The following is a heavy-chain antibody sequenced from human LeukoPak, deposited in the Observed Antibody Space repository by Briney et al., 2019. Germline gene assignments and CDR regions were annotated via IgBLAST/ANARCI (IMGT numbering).Heavy chain of an antibody. V-gene: IGHV4-59*08. CDR2: IYYGGST. CDR1: GGSISSYY. D-gene: IGHD2-15*01. Sequence: SETLSLTCTVSGGSISSYYWSWIRQPPGKGLEWLGYIYYGGSTNYNPSLKSRVTISVDTSKDQFSLKLSSVTAADTAVYYCARPHEAVYYFDCWGQGTLVTVSS. J-gene: IGHJ4*02. CDR3: ARPHEAVYYFDC.